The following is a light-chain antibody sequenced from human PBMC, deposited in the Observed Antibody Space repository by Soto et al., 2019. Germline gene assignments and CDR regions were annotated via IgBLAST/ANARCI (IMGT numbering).Light chain of an antibody. J-gene: IGLJ1*01. CDR1: SSDVGGYNY. CDR3: CSYTSSSTPWV. V-gene: IGLV2-14*03. CDR2: DVS. Sequence: QSALTQPASVSGSPGQSITISCTGTSSDVGGYNYVSWYQQHPGKAPELMIYDVSDRPSGVSNRFSASKSGNTASLTISGLQAEDEADYYCCSYTSSSTPWVFGTGTKVTVL.